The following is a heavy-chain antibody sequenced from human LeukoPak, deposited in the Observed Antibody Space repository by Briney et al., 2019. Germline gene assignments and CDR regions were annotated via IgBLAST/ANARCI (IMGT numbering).Heavy chain of an antibody. V-gene: IGHV1-18*01. CDR1: GYSFTDKY. CDR3: ARVRRIAAAGAEYFQH. D-gene: IGHD6-13*01. CDR2: ISAYNGNT. J-gene: IGHJ1*01. Sequence: ASVKVSCKASGYSFTDKYMHWVRQAPGQGPEWMGWISAYNGNTNYAQKLQGRVTMTTDTSTSTAYMELRSLRSDDTAVYYCARVRRIAAAGAEYFQHWGQGTLVTVSS.